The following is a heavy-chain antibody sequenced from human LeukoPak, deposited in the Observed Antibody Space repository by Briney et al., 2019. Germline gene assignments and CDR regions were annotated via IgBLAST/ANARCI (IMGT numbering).Heavy chain of an antibody. CDR2: IYHSGST. Sequence: SGTLSLTCAVSGGSISSSNWWSWVRQPPGKGLERIGEIYHSGSTNYNPSLKSRVTISVDKSKNQFSLKLSSVTAADTAVYYCARGGSYYGSGSYPDYWGQGTLVTVSS. J-gene: IGHJ4*02. CDR1: GGSISSSNW. CDR3: ARGGSYYGSGSYPDY. V-gene: IGHV4-4*02. D-gene: IGHD3-10*01.